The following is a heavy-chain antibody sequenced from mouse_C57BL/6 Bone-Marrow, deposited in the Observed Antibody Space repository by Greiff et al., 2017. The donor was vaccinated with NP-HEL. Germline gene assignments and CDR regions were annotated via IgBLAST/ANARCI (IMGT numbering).Heavy chain of an antibody. J-gene: IGHJ1*03. CDR2: INPGSGGT. CDR1: GYAFTNYL. Sequence: QVQLQQSGAELVRPGTSVKVSCKASGYAFTNYLIEWVKQRPGQGLEWIGVINPGSGGTNYNEKFKGKATLTADKSSSTVYMQLSSLTSEDSAVYFCARSTMVTTGYWYFDVWGTGTTVTVSS. CDR3: ARSTMVTTGYWYFDV. V-gene: IGHV1-54*01. D-gene: IGHD2-2*01.